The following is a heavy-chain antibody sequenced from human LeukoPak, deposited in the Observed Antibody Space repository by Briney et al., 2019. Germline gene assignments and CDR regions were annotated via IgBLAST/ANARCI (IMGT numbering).Heavy chain of an antibody. CDR1: GASLENLHW. Sequence: PSGTLSLTCSVSGASLENLHWWTWVRQPPGQGPEWIGEVFHSGTTNDNPSLKSRVTMSADKSKNRFSLTLNSATAADTATYYCARAVGDYMRYGGYFIDSWGQGTLVVVSS. J-gene: IGHJ4*02. V-gene: IGHV4-4*02. D-gene: IGHD3-22*01. CDR3: ARAVGDYMRYGGYFIDS. CDR2: VFHSGTT.